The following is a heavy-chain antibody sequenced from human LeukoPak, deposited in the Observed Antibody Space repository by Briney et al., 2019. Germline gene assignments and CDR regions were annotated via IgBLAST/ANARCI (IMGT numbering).Heavy chain of an antibody. J-gene: IGHJ4*02. CDR3: ARVGAAAVSALDY. Sequence: GGSLRLSCAASGFTFSSYSMNWVRQAPGKGLEWVSSISSSSSYIYYADSAKGRFTISRDNAKNSLYLQMNSLRAEDTAVYYCARVGAAAVSALDYWGQGTLVTVSS. CDR2: ISSSSSYI. CDR1: GFTFSSYS. D-gene: IGHD6-13*01. V-gene: IGHV3-21*01.